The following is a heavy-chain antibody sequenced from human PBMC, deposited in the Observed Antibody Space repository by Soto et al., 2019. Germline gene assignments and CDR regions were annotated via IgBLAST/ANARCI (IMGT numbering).Heavy chain of an antibody. J-gene: IGHJ4*02. V-gene: IGHV3-48*04. D-gene: IGHD2-8*01. Sequence: GGSLRLSCRDSGSDFSTYSMNWVRQAPGQGLEWIAYVSLDSDSIQYADSVKGRFTISRDNAKNSLYLQMNSLRAEDTAVYYCARGQYCTNGVCYPDYWGQGTLVTVSS. CDR2: VSLDSDSI. CDR1: GSDFSTYS. CDR3: ARGQYCTNGVCYPDY.